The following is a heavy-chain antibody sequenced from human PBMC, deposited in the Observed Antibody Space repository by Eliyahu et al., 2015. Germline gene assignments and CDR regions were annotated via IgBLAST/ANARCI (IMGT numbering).Heavy chain of an antibody. V-gene: IGHV1-69*01. Sequence: EVKKPGSSVKVSCKASGGTFSSYAISWVRQAPGQGLEWMGGIIPIFGTANYAQKFQGRVTITADESTSTAYMELSSLRSEDTAVYYCARDTVLRFLEWLEGYYYGMDVWGQGTTVTVSS. D-gene: IGHD3-3*01. CDR1: GGTFSSYA. J-gene: IGHJ6*02. CDR2: IIPIFGTA. CDR3: ARDTVLRFLEWLEGYYYGMDV.